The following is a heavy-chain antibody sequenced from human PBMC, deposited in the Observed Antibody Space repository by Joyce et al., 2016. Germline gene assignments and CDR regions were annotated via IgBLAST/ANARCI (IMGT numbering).Heavy chain of an antibody. Sequence: QVQLQESGPGLVKPSETLSLTCTVSGDSIKNYYWSWLRQPPGKGLEWIGYIYYREDTNYNPSLEGRVTISMDTSRSQFSLKLRSVTAADTAIYYCAGGAETVPLIYWGQGTLVSVSS. CDR1: GDSIKNYY. D-gene: IGHD4-17*01. CDR2: IYYREDT. CDR3: AGGAETVPLIY. J-gene: IGHJ4*02. V-gene: IGHV4-59*03.